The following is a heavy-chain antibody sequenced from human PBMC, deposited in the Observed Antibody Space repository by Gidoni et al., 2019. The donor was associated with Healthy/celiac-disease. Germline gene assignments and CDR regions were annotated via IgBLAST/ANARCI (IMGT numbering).Heavy chain of an antibody. Sequence: QVQLQQWGAGLLKPSETLSLTCAVYGGSFSGYYWSWIRQPPGKGLEWIGEINHSGSTNYNPSLKSRVTISVDTSKNQFSLKLSSVTAADTAVYYCARLPPSGSYLRPRYYYYYMDVWGKGTTVTVSS. CDR2: INHSGST. D-gene: IGHD1-26*01. J-gene: IGHJ6*03. CDR3: ARLPPSGSYLRPRYYYYYMDV. V-gene: IGHV4-34*01. CDR1: GGSFSGYY.